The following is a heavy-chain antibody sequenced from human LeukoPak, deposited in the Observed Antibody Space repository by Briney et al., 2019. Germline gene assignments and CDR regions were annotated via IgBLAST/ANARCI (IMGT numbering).Heavy chain of an antibody. Sequence: SETLSLTCTVSGGSIRSYSWTWVRQPAGKGLEWIGRIYTSGSANYNPSLKSRVTISVDTSKNQFSLKLSSVTAADTAVYYCAREGRNAITIFGVVNDAFDIWGPGTKVTVSA. CDR1: GGSIRSYS. CDR2: IYTSGSA. D-gene: IGHD3-3*01. CDR3: AREGRNAITIFGVVNDAFDI. V-gene: IGHV4-4*07. J-gene: IGHJ3*02.